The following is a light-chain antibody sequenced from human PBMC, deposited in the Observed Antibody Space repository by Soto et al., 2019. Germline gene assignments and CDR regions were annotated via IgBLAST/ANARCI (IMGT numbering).Light chain of an antibody. J-gene: IGKJ4*01. Sequence: VVLTQSPATLSLSPGERAALYCRASQSISEFLAWYQQKPGQAPRLLIYDASNRATGTPARFSGSGSGTDFTLTISSLEAEDFALYYCQQRSKRPVTFGGGTKVDIK. CDR3: QQRSKRPVT. CDR1: QSISEF. V-gene: IGKV3-11*01. CDR2: DAS.